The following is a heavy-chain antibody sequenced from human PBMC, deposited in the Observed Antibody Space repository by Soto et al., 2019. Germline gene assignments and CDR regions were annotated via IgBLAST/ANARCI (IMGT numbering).Heavy chain of an antibody. CDR3: ARIKYWYFDL. CDR2: INAGNGNT. CDR1: GYTFTSYA. Sequence: ASVKVSCKASGYTFTSYAMHWVRQAPGQRLEWMGWINAGNGNTKHSQKFQGRVTITRDTSASTAYMELSSLRSEDTAVYYCARIKYWYFDLWGRGTLVTVSS. J-gene: IGHJ2*01. V-gene: IGHV1-3*01.